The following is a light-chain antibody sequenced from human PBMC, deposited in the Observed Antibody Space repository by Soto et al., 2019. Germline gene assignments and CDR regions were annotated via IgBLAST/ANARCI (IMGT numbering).Light chain of an antibody. J-gene: IGKJ1*01. Sequence: EILFTQSPGTLSLSPGERATLSCRASQSVSSNLAWYQQKPGQPPRLLIYGASTRATGIPARFSGSGSGTEFTLTISRLQSEDFSVYYCQQRSNSPRTFGQGTKVDIK. CDR2: GAS. CDR1: QSVSSN. V-gene: IGKV3-15*01. CDR3: QQRSNSPRT.